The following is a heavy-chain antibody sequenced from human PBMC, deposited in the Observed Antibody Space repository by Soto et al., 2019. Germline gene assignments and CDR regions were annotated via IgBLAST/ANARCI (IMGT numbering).Heavy chain of an antibody. CDR3: ARPPYPGCINAVCYPLDY. D-gene: IGHD2-8*01. CDR1: GYTFTSYY. Sequence: QVQLVQSGAEVKKPGASVKISCKASGYTFTSYYMHWVRQAPGQGLEWMGIINPSGGSTNYEQKLQVRVAMTRDPSTSTVYMELNSLRSEDTAVYYCARPPYPGCINAVCYPLDYWGQGTLVTVSS. CDR2: INPSGGST. V-gene: IGHV1-46*01. J-gene: IGHJ4*02.